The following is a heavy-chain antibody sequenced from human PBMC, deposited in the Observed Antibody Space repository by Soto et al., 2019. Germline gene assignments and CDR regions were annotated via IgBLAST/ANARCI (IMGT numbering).Heavy chain of an antibody. D-gene: IGHD6-19*01. CDR1: GGSISSSSYY. V-gene: IGHV4-39*01. CDR2: IYYSGST. Sequence: QLQLQESGPGLVKPSETLSLTCTVSGGSISSSSYYWGWIRQPPGKGLEWIGSIYYSGSTYYNPSLKSRVTISVDTSKNQFSLKLSSVTAADTAVYYCARRSPRIAVAGTWYFDYWGQGTLVTVSS. CDR3: ARRSPRIAVAGTWYFDY. J-gene: IGHJ4*02.